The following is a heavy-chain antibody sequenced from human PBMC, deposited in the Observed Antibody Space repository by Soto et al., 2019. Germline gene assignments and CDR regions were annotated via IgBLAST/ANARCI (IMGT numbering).Heavy chain of an antibody. V-gene: IGHV3-30*18. CDR2: ISYDGSNK. J-gene: IGHJ5*02. Sequence: QVQLVESGGGVVQPGRSLRLSCVASGFIFSSYDMHWVRQAPGKGLEWVAVISYDGSNKYYAESVKGRFTISRDNSKNTLYMKMNSLRAEDTAVYYGAKDVVVAIWRWFDHWGQGTLVTVSS. CDR1: GFIFSSYD. CDR3: AKDVVVAIWRWFDH. D-gene: IGHD2-21*01.